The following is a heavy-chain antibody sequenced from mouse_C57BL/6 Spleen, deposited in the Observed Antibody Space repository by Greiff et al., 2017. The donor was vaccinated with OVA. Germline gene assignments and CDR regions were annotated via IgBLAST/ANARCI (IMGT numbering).Heavy chain of an antibody. D-gene: IGHD4-1*01. V-gene: IGHV1-22*01. CDR1: GYTFTDYN. J-gene: IGHJ2*01. CDR2: INPNNGGT. CDR3: ASYNWDDYFDY. Sequence: EVQLQQSGPELVKPGASVKMSCKASGYTFTDYNMHWVKQSHGKSLEWIGYINPNNGGTSYNQKFKGKATLTVNKSSSTAYMELRSLTSEDSAVYYCASYNWDDYFDYWGQGTTLTVSS.